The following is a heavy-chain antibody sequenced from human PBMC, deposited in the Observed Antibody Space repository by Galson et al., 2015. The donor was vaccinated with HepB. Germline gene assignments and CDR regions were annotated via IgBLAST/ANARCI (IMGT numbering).Heavy chain of an antibody. V-gene: IGHV4-31*03. Sequence: TLSLTCTVSGGSISSGGYYWSWIRQHPGKGLEWIGYIYYSGSTYYNPSLKSRVTISVDTSKNQFSLKLSSVTAADTAVYYCAREDDGDYRRPYYYYYMDVWGKGTTVTVSS. CDR1: GGSISSGGYY. CDR3: AREDDGDYRRPYYYYYMDV. D-gene: IGHD4-17*01. J-gene: IGHJ6*03. CDR2: IYYSGST.